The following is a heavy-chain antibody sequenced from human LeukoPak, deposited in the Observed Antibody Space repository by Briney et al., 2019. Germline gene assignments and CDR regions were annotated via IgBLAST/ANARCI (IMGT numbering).Heavy chain of an antibody. CDR1: GESIRSGYY. CDR3: ATLPDY. V-gene: IGHV4-38-2*01. CDR2: GYHSGNT. J-gene: IGHJ4*02. Sequence: SETLSLTCAVSGESIRSGYYCGWIRQPPGKGLEWIGSGYHSGNTYYNPSLKSRVTISVDTSKNQFSLKLNSVTAADTAVYYCATLPDYWGQGTLVTVSS.